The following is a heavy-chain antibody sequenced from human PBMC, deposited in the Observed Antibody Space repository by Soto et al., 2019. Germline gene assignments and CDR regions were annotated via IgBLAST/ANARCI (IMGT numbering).Heavy chain of an antibody. Sequence: GGSLRLSCAASGFTFSSYGMHWVRQAPGKGLEWVAVISYDGSNKYYADSVKGRFTISRDNSKNTLYLQMNSLRAEDTAVYYCAKDFGAVRGVQRWFDPWGQGTLVTVSS. V-gene: IGHV3-30*18. D-gene: IGHD3-10*01. J-gene: IGHJ5*02. CDR1: GFTFSSYG. CDR3: AKDFGAVRGVQRWFDP. CDR2: ISYDGSNK.